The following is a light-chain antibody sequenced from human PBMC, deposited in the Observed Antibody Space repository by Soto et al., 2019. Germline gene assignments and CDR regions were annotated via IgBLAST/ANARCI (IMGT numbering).Light chain of an antibody. Sequence: AIRMTQSPSSLSASTGARVTITRRASQGISSYLAWYQQKPGKAPKLLIYAASTLQSGVPSRFSGSGSGTDFTLTISCLQSEDFATYYCQQYYSYPLTCGGGTKVDIK. J-gene: IGKJ4*01. CDR2: AAS. CDR1: QGISSY. CDR3: QQYYSYPLT. V-gene: IGKV1-8*01.